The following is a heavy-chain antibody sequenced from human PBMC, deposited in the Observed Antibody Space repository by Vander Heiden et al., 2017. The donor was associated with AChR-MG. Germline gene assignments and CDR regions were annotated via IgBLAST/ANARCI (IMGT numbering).Heavy chain of an antibody. V-gene: IGHV1-24*01. Sequence: QVQLVQSGAEVKKPGASVKVSCKVSGYTRPELSMHWVREAPGKGLEWVGGFDPEDGETSYAQKFQGRVTMTEDTSTDTAYMELSSLRSEDTAVYYCATQDSGSYLSNLDYWGQGTLVTVSS. CDR2: FDPEDGET. D-gene: IGHD1-26*01. CDR3: ATQDSGSYLSNLDY. J-gene: IGHJ4*02. CDR1: GYTRPELS.